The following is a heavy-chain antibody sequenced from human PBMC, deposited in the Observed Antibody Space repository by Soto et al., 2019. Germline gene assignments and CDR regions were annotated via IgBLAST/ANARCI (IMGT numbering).Heavy chain of an antibody. CDR1: GFTFSSYS. V-gene: IGHV3-64*02. Sequence: PGGSLRLSCAASGFTFSSYSMHWVRQAPGKGLEYVSAISSNGGSTYYADSVKGRFTISRDNSKDKLYLQMGSLRAEDMAVYYCARVHSSSFWYFDLWGRGTLVTV. D-gene: IGHD6-13*01. CDR3: ARVHSSSFWYFDL. CDR2: ISSNGGST. J-gene: IGHJ2*01.